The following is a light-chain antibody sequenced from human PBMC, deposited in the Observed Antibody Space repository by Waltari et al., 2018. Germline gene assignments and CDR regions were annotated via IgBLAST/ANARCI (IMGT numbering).Light chain of an antibody. J-gene: IGKJ1*01. CDR2: AAS. V-gene: IGKV1-39*01. Sequence: DIQMTQSPSSLSASVGDRVTITCRARQSISSYLNWYQQKPGKAPKLLIYAASSLQSGVPSRFSGSGSGTDFILTISSLQPEDFATYYCQQSYSTCTFGQGTKVEIK. CDR3: QQSYSTCT. CDR1: QSISSY.